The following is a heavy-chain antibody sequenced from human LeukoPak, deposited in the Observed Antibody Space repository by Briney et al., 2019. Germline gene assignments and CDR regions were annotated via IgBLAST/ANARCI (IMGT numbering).Heavy chain of an antibody. V-gene: IGHV6-1*01. J-gene: IGHJ4*02. D-gene: IGHD3-22*01. Sequence: SQTLSLTCAISGDSVSSNSAAWNWSRQSPSRGLEWLGRTYYRSKWYNDYAVSVKSRITINPDTSKNQFSLHMNSVTPEDTAVYYCARVAYDSKIYWGQGTLVTVSS. CDR2: TYYRSKWYN. CDR3: ARVAYDSKIY. CDR1: GDSVSSNSAA.